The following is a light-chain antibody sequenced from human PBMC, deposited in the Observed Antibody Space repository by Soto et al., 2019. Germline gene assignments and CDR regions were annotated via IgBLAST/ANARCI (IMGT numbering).Light chain of an antibody. CDR3: AGWDDSLNGYV. CDR2: TNN. V-gene: IGLV1-44*01. Sequence: QSVLTQPPSASGTPGQRVTISCSGTRSNIGSNTVNWYQQLPGTAPKLLIYTNNQRPSGVPGRFSGSKSDTSASLAITGLKSDDEADYYCAGWDDSLNGYVFGTGTKPTAL. J-gene: IGLJ1*01. CDR1: RSNIGSNT.